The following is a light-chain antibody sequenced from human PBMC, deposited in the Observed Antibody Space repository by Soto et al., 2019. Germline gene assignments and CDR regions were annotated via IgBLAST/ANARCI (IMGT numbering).Light chain of an antibody. Sequence: QYGLTKPHSASVAPGQRVTISCSGSSSNIGSNYVYWYQQLPGTAPKLLIYRNNQRPSGVPDRFSGSKSGTSASLAISGLRSEDEADYYCAAWDDSLSGYVFGTGTKVTVL. CDR1: SSNIGSNY. CDR3: AAWDDSLSGYV. CDR2: RNN. J-gene: IGLJ1*01. V-gene: IGLV1-47*01.